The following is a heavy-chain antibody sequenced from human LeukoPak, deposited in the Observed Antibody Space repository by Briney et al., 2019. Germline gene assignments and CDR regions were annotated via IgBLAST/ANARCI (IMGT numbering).Heavy chain of an antibody. CDR3: ARAYAGGIFDS. J-gene: IGHJ4*02. V-gene: IGHV3-7*04. CDR2: IKEDGSEN. CDR1: GFTFSDYW. D-gene: IGHD3-16*01. Sequence: QSGGSLRLSCAASGFTFSDYWMSWVRQAPGKGLEWVANIKEDGSENYYVDSVRGRFTISRDNAKNSLYLQMSSLRAEDTAVYYCARAYAGGIFDSWGQGALVTVSS.